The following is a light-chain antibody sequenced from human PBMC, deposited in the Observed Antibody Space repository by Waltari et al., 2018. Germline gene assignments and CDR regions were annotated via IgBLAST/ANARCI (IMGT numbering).Light chain of an antibody. J-gene: IGKJ4*01. CDR1: RSIDDS. CDR3: QQYNQWPLT. V-gene: IGKV3-15*01. Sequence: EIVMTQSPATLSVSRGVSATLSCRASRSIDDSLAWYQQKPGHPPRLLIHGAPTRATGIPVRFSGSGSGTDFTLTITGLQSEDFAVYFCQQYNQWPLTFGRGTKVEIK. CDR2: GAP.